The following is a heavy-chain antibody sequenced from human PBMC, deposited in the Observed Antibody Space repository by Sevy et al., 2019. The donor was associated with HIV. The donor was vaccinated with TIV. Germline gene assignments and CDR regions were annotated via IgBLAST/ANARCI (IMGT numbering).Heavy chain of an antibody. CDR3: ARGGGYCGGDCYSVDY. V-gene: IGHV3-33*08. CDR1: GFTFSSYV. D-gene: IGHD2-21*02. Sequence: GGSLRLSCAASGFTFSSYVMHWVRQAPGKGLEWVALIWYAGTIKSYADSVKGRFTISRDNSKDTLFLQMNSLTPEDTAVYYCARGGGYCGGDCYSVDYWGQGALVTVSS. CDR2: IWYAGTIK. J-gene: IGHJ4*02.